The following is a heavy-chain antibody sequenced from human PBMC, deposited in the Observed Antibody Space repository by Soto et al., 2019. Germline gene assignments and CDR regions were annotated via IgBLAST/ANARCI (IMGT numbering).Heavy chain of an antibody. CDR2: IYYSGST. CDR3: ANGLDSVYSSSWYRYYYYYGMDV. D-gene: IGHD6-13*01. J-gene: IGHJ6*02. Sequence: SETLSLTCTVSGGSISSSSYYWGWIRQPPGKGLEWIGSIYYSGSTYYNPSLKSRVTISVDTSKNQFSLKLSSVTAADTAVYYCANGLDSVYSSSWYRYYYYYGMDVWGQGTTVTVSS. CDR1: GGSISSSSYY. V-gene: IGHV4-39*01.